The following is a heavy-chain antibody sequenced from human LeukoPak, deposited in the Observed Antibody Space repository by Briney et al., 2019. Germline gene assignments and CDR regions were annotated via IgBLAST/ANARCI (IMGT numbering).Heavy chain of an antibody. CDR3: ARRYGDYVYFDY. Sequence: PGGSLRLSCAASGFTFSTYTMIWVRQAPGKGLEWVSYISGSSSTIYYADSVKGRFTISRDNAKNSVYLQMNSPRAEDTAVYYCARRYGDYVYFDYWGRETWSPSPQ. CDR1: GFTFSTYT. D-gene: IGHD4-17*01. V-gene: IGHV3-48*01. J-gene: IGHJ4*02. CDR2: ISGSSSTI.